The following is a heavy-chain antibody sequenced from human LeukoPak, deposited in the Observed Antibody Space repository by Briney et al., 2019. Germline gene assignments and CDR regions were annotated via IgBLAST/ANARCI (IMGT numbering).Heavy chain of an antibody. V-gene: IGHV4-61*02. D-gene: IGHD3-22*01. CDR2: IYTSGST. CDR1: GGSISCGSYF. Sequence: SQTLSLTCTVSGGSISCGSYFWSWIRQPAGKGLEWIGRIYTSGSTKYNPSLKSRVTISVDTSRNQFSLKLSSVTAADTAVYYCAGYYDSSGPMGYRIWGQGTMVTVSS. J-gene: IGHJ3*02. CDR3: AGYYDSSGPMGYRI.